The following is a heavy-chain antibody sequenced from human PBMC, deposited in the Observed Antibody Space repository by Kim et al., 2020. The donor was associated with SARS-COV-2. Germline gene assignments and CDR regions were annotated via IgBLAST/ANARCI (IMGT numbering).Heavy chain of an antibody. J-gene: IGHJ4*02. CDR1: GGSFSGYY. D-gene: IGHD3-10*01. Sequence: SETLSLTCAVYGGSFSGYYWSWIRQPPGKGLEWIGEINHSGSTNYNPSLKSRVTISVDTSKNQFSLKLSSVTAADTAVYYCARVGGSGSYYNWDWGQGTLVTVSS. CDR2: INHSGST. V-gene: IGHV4-34*01. CDR3: ARVGGSGSYYNWD.